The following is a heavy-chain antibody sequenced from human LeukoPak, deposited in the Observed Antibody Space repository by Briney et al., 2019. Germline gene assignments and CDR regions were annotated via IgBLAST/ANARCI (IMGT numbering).Heavy chain of an antibody. CDR1: GFTFSSYA. CDR3: AINIVVVPAAMRGGDY. Sequence: RGSLRLSCAASGFTFSSYAMSWVRQAPGKGLEWASAISGSGGSTYYADSVKGRFTISRDNSKNTLYLQMNSLRAEDTAIYYCAINIVVVPAAMRGGDYWGQGTLVTVSS. V-gene: IGHV3-23*01. CDR2: ISGSGGST. D-gene: IGHD2-2*01. J-gene: IGHJ4*02.